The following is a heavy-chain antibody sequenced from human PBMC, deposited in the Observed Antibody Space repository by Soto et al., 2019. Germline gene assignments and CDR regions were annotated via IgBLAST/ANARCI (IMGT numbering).Heavy chain of an antibody. V-gene: IGHV3-21*01. CDR1: GFTFSSYS. J-gene: IGHJ4*02. CDR2: ISSSSSYI. Sequence: EVQLVESGGGLVKPGGSLRLSCAASGFTFSSYSMNWVRQAPGKGLEWVSSISSSSSYIYYADSVKGRFTISRDNAKNSRYLQMNSLRAEDTAVYYCARVERAYCGGDCYDYWGQGTLVTVSS. CDR3: ARVERAYCGGDCYDY. D-gene: IGHD2-21*01.